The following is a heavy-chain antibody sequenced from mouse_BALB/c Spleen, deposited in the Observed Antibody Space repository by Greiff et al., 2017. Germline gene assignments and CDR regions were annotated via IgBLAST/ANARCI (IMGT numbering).Heavy chain of an antibody. CDR2: IYPGNSDT. Sequence: SGTVLARPGASVKMSCKASGYSFTSYWMHWVKQRPGQGLEWIGAIYPGNSDTSYNQKFKGKAKLTAVTSASTAYMELSSLTNEDSAVYYCTRYYGSSYRDYAMDYWGQGTSVTVSS. CDR3: TRYYGSSYRDYAMDY. D-gene: IGHD1-1*01. J-gene: IGHJ4*01. CDR1: GYSFTSYW. V-gene: IGHV1-5*01.